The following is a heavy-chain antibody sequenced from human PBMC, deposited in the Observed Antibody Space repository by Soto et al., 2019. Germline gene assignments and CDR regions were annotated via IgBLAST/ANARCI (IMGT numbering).Heavy chain of an antibody. CDR2: VYYRGRS. J-gene: IGHJ5*02. CDR3: ARDWDSSGLFDP. D-gene: IGHD3-10*01. V-gene: IGHV4-39*07. Sequence: SETLSLTCTVSGGSVTNSSYYWGWIRQSPGKGLEWIGSVYYRGRSYSKSSVKSRVTISVDTSKNQFSLNLNSVTASDTALYYCARDWDSSGLFDPWGQGALVTVSS. CDR1: GGSVTNSSYY.